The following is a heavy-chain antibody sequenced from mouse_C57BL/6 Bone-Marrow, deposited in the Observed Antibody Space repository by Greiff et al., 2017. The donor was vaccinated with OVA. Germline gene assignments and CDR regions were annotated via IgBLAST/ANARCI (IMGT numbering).Heavy chain of an antibody. J-gene: IGHJ1*03. CDR2: IYPSDSET. CDR1: GYTFTSYW. CDR3: ARGEDWYFDV. V-gene: IGHV1-61*01. Sequence: VQLQESGTVLARPGASVKMSCKASGYTFTSYWMDWVKQRPGQGLEWIGNIYPSDSETHYNQKFKDKATLTVDKSSSTAYMQLSSLTSEDSAVYYCARGEDWYFDVWGTGTTVTVSS.